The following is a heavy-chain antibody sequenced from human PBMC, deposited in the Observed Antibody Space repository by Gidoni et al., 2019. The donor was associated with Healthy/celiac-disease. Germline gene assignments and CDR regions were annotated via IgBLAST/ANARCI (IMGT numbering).Heavy chain of an antibody. V-gene: IGHV3-49*02. J-gene: IGHJ4*02. CDR3: TRGVRYSSH. CDR2: IRSKAYGGTT. D-gene: IGHD5-18*01. Sequence: MSWVRQAPGKGLEWVGFIRSKAYGGTTEYATSVKGRFTISRDDSKSIAYLQMNSLKTEDTAVYYCTRGVRYSSHWGQGTLVTVSS.